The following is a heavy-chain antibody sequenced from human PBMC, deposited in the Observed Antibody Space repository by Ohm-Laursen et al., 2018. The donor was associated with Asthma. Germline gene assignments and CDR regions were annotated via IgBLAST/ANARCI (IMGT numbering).Heavy chain of an antibody. CDR1: EFTFSSYG. J-gene: IGHJ4*02. CDR2: IAYGGSNK. D-gene: IGHD1-26*01. Sequence: SLRLSCAASEFTFSSYGMHWVRQAPGKGLEWVAVIAYGGSNKFYADSVKGRFTISRDNSKNILYLQMNSVRAEDTAVYYCAKDHVGATDWYFDYWGQGTLVTVSS. CDR3: AKDHVGATDWYFDY. V-gene: IGHV3-30*18.